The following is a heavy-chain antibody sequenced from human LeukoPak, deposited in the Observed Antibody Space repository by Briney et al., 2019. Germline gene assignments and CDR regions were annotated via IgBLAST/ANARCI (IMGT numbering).Heavy chain of an antibody. CDR1: GGSISSSSYY. D-gene: IGHD1-26*01. V-gene: IGHV4-39*07. Sequence: SETLSLTCTVSGGSISSSSYYWGWIRQPPGKGLEWIGSIYYSGSTYYNPSLKSRVIISVDTSQNQFSLKLSSVTAADTAVYYCARDSGSDSGSYLDYWGQGTLVTVSS. CDR3: ARDSGSDSGSYLDY. CDR2: IYYSGST. J-gene: IGHJ4*02.